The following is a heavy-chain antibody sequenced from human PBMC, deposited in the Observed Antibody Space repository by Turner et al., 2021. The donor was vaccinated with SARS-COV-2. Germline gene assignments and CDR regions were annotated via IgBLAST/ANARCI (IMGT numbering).Heavy chain of an antibody. CDR1: GYTFTSFY. CDR2: INPSGGST. V-gene: IGHV1-46*01. J-gene: IGHJ4*02. CDR3: ASSLPAPGGVPGRLNY. D-gene: IGHD2-8*02. Sequence: QVQLVQSGAEVEKPGASVKVSCKASGYTFTSFYMHWVRQAPGQELEWMGIINPSGGSTNYAQKFQGRVTMTRDTSTSTVYMELSSLRSEDTAVYYCASSLPAPGGVPGRLNYWGQGALVTVSS.